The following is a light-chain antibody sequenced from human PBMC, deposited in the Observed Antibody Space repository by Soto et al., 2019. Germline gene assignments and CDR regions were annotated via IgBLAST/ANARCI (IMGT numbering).Light chain of an antibody. Sequence: EIELTHSRATLSLSTWERATHFCRANQSVSSYLAWYQPKPGQAPRLLIYEASNGATGIPARFSGSGSGTDFTLTISSLEPEDFAVYYCQQRSNWPLTFGGGTKVDI. CDR1: QSVSSY. CDR3: QQRSNWPLT. J-gene: IGKJ4*01. V-gene: IGKV3-11*01. CDR2: EAS.